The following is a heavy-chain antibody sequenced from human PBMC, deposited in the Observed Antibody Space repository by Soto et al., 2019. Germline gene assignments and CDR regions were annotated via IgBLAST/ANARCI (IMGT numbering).Heavy chain of an antibody. J-gene: IGHJ6*02. CDR1: GFTFSGDS. Sequence: PGGSLRLSCAASGFTFSGDSMNWVRQAPGKGLEWVASINTTSTYIYYADSVKGRFTISRDNAKNSLHLQMNSLRAEDTAVYYCVRDYVMDVWGQGTTVTVSS. CDR3: VRDYVMDV. CDR2: INTTSTYI. V-gene: IGHV3-21*01. D-gene: IGHD3-10*02.